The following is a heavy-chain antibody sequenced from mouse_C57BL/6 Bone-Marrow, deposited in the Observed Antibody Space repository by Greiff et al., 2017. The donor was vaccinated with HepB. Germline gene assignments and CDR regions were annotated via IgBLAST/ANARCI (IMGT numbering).Heavy chain of an antibody. Sequence: EVKVVESGPELVKPGASVKISCKASGYSFTGYYMNWVKQSPEKSLEWIGEINPSTGGTTYNQKFKAKATLTVDKSSSTAYMQLKSLTSEDSAVYYCARSLDYWGQGTTRTVSS. CDR1: GYSFTGYY. J-gene: IGHJ2*01. V-gene: IGHV1-42*01. CDR3: ARSLDY. CDR2: INPSTGGT.